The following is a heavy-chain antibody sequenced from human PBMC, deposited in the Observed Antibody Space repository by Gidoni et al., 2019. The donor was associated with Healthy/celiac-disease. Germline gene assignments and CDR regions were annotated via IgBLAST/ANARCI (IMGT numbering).Heavy chain of an antibody. CDR3: AARNYYGSGSYSDY. V-gene: IGHV3-23*01. CDR2: ISGSGGST. J-gene: IGHJ4*02. Sequence: EVQLLESGGGLVQPGGSLRLSCAASGFPFRSYAMSWVRQTPGKGLEWVSAISGSGGSTYYADSVKGRFTISRDNSKNTLYLQMNSLRAEDTAVYYCAARNYYGSGSYSDYWGQGTLVTVSS. CDR1: GFPFRSYA. D-gene: IGHD3-10*01.